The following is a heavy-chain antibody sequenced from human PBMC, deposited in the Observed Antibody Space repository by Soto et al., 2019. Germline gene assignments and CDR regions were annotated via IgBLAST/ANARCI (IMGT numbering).Heavy chain of an antibody. J-gene: IGHJ4*02. CDR3: ARDSRAAASKRRYYLGY. V-gene: IGHV4-4*02. D-gene: IGHD6-13*01. CDR1: GGSISSSSW. CDR2: IYHTGNT. Sequence: SETLSLTCAVSGGSISSSSWWSWVRQPPGKGLEWIGEIYHTGNTNYNPSLESRVTISVDKSKNQFSLNLNSVTAADTAVYYCARDSRAAASKRRYYLGYWGQGTRVTVSS.